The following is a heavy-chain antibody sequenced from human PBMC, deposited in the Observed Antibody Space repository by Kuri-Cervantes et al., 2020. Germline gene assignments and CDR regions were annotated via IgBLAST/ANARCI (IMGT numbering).Heavy chain of an antibody. CDR3: TRAPLYCSGGSCYGNAFDI. Sequence: GESLKISCTASGFTFGDYAMSWVRQAPGKGLEWVGFIRSKAYGGTTEYAASVKGRFTISRDDSKSIAYLQMNSLTTEDTAVYYCTRAPLYCSGGSCYGNAFDIWGQGTMVTVSS. CDR1: GFTFGDYA. V-gene: IGHV3-49*04. D-gene: IGHD2-15*01. J-gene: IGHJ3*02. CDR2: IRSKAYGGTT.